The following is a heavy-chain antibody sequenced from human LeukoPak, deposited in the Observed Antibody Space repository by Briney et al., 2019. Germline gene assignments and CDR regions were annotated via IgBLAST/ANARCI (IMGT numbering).Heavy chain of an antibody. V-gene: IGHV1-2*02. Sequence: GASVKVSCKASGYTFTGYYMHWVRQAPGQGLEWMGWLNPNSGGTNYAQKFQGRVTMTRDTSISTAYMELSRLRSDDTAVYYCARVVQYYDFWSGYSSFDYWGQGTLVTVSS. CDR2: LNPNSGGT. J-gene: IGHJ4*02. D-gene: IGHD3-3*01. CDR3: ARVVQYYDFWSGYSSFDY. CDR1: GYTFTGYY.